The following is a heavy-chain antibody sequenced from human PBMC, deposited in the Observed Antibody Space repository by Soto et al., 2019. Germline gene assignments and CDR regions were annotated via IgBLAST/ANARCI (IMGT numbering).Heavy chain of an antibody. J-gene: IGHJ3*02. V-gene: IGHV3-7*04. CDR2: IKEDGTDI. CDR1: GLSFSAYW. D-gene: IGHD7-27*01. Sequence: EVQLVESGGGLVQPGGSLRLSCEASGLSFSAYWMSWVRQAPGKRLEWVAIIKEDGTDIYYVDSVKGRFTISRDNAKNSLYLQMNSLRAEDTALYYCARDGDGNNRAAFDIWGQGTMVTVSS. CDR3: ARDGDGNNRAAFDI.